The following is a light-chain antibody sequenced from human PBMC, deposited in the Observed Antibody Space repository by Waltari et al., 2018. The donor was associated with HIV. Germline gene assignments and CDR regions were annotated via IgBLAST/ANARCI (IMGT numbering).Light chain of an antibody. CDR3: HQYYNYPRT. CDR1: QGNSSY. V-gene: IGKV1-8*01. J-gene: IGKJ1*01. CDR2: AAS. Sequence: AIRMTQSPSSFSASTGDRVTITCRASQGNSSYLAWYQQKPGKAPRLLIYAASTLQSGVPSRFSGSGSGTDFTLTISCLQSEDFATYYCHQYYNYPRTFGQGTKVEIK.